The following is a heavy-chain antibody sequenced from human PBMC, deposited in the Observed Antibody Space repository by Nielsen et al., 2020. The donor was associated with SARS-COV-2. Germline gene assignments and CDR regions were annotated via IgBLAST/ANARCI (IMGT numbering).Heavy chain of an antibody. CDR1: GFTFSSYW. Sequence: GGSLRLSCAASGFTFSSYWMSWVRQAPGKGLEWVANIKQDGSEKFYVDSVKGRFIISRDNAENSLSLQMNSLRAEDTAVYYCARESVTGTDAFDIWGQGTVVTVSS. CDR2: IKQDGSEK. V-gene: IGHV3-7*01. CDR3: ARESVTGTDAFDI. J-gene: IGHJ3*02. D-gene: IGHD6-19*01.